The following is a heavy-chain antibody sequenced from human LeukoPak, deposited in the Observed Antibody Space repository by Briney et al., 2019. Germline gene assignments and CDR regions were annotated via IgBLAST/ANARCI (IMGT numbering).Heavy chain of an antibody. CDR2: IYYSGST. J-gene: IGHJ3*02. D-gene: IGHD5-12*01. CDR1: GGSIRSSSSY. CDR3: ARSCRILDIVATIRARLGGNGFDI. Sequence: SETLSLTCTVSGGSIRSSSSYWGWIRQPPGKGLEWIGSIYYSGSTYYNPSLKSRVTISVDTSKNQFSLKLSSVTAADKAVYYCARSCRILDIVATIRARLGGNGFDIWGQGTMVTVSS. V-gene: IGHV4-39*07.